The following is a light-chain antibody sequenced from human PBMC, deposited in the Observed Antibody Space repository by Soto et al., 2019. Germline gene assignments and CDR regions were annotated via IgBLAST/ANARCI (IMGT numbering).Light chain of an antibody. CDR2: GNS. CDR3: QSYDSSRSARVV. V-gene: IGLV1-40*01. CDR1: SSNIGARYD. Sequence: QSVLTQPPSVSGAPGQRVTISCTGSSSNIGARYDVHWYQQLPGTAPKLLIYGNSNRPSGVPDRFSGSKSGTSASLAITGLQAEDEADYYCQSYDSSRSARVVFGGGTKLTVL. J-gene: IGLJ2*01.